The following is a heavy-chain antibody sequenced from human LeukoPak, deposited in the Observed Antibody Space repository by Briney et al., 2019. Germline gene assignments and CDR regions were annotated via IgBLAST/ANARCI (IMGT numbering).Heavy chain of an antibody. CDR1: VGTFGSYA. Sequence: ASVKVSCMASVGTFGSYAISWVRQAPGQGLEWRGGIIPIFVTANYAQKFQGSVTITTDESTSTAYMELSSLRSEDMGVYYCARDWGFVLVPAATIERSSWFDPWGQGTLVTVSS. CDR3: ARDWGFVLVPAATIERSSWFDP. CDR2: IIPIFVTA. D-gene: IGHD2-2*01. J-gene: IGHJ5*02. V-gene: IGHV1-69*05.